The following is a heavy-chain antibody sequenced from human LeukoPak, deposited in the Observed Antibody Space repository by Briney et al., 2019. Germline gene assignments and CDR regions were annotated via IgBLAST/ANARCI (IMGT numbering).Heavy chain of an antibody. CDR3: AREAVVVPANWFDP. CDR2: ISSDGSST. CDR1: GFTFSSYW. Sequence: PGGSLRLSCAASGFTFSSYWMHWVRQAPGKGLVWVSRISSDGSSTSYADSVKGRFTISRDNAKNTLYLQMNSLRAEDTAVYYCAREAVVVPANWFDPWGQGTLVTVSS. V-gene: IGHV3-74*01. J-gene: IGHJ5*02. D-gene: IGHD2-2*01.